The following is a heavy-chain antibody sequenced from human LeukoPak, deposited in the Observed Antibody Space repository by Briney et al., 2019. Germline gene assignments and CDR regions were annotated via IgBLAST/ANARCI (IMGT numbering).Heavy chain of an antibody. D-gene: IGHD2-2*01. V-gene: IGHV3-48*04. CDR3: AGGLYCSSTSCYAGAYFQH. J-gene: IGHJ1*01. Sequence: PGGSLRLSCAASGFTFSSYAMSWVRQAPGKGLEWVSYISHSGSTIYYADSMKGRFTISRDNAKNSLYLQMNSLRAEDTAVYYCAGGLYCSSTSCYAGAYFQHWGQGTLVTVSS. CDR1: GFTFSSYA. CDR2: ISHSGSTI.